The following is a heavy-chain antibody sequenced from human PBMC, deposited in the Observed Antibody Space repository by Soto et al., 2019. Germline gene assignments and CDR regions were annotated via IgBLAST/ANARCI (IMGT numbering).Heavy chain of an antibody. D-gene: IGHD5-18*01. CDR2: IKSKTDGGTT. CDR1: GFTFSNAW. J-gene: IGHJ5*02. V-gene: IGHV3-15*07. CDR3: TTGLMQLWLNWFDP. Sequence: EVQLVESGGGLVKPGGSLRLSCAASGFTFSNAWMNWVRQAPGKGLEWVGRIKSKTDGGTTDYAAPVKGRFTISRDDSKNTLYLQMNSLKTEDTAVYYCTTGLMQLWLNWFDPWGQGTLVTVSS.